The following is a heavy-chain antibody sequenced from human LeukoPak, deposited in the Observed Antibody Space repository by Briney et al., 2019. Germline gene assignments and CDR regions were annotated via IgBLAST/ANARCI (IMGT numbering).Heavy chain of an antibody. V-gene: IGHV5-51*01. D-gene: IGHD6-19*01. CDR3: ARPHSSGWYSPPRF. J-gene: IGHJ4*02. CDR1: GYGFTSYW. Sequence: GESLQISCKGSGYGFTSYWIGWVRQMPGKGLEWMGIIYPGDSDTRYTPSFQGQVTISADKSISTAYLQWSSLKASDTAMYYCARPHSSGWYSPPRFWGQGTLVTVSS. CDR2: IYPGDSDT.